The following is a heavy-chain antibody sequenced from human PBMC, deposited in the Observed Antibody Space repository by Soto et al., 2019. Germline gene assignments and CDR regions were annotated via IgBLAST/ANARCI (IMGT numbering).Heavy chain of an antibody. J-gene: IGHJ4*02. V-gene: IGHV4-30-4*01. D-gene: IGHD3-10*01. CDR2: IYYSGST. Sequence: QVQLQESGPGLVKPSQTLSLTCTVSGGSISSGDYYWSWIRQPPGKGLVWIGYIYYSGSTYYNPSLKSGRTRSEXTSKNQFSLKLSSVTAADTAVYYCARWWFGEFFDYWGQGTLVTVSS. CDR1: GGSISSGDYY. CDR3: ARWWFGEFFDY.